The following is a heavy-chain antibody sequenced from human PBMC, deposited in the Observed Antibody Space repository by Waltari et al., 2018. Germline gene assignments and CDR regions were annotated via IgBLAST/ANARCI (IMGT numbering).Heavy chain of an antibody. Sequence: QVQLQESGPGLVKPSETLSLTCTVHGGSISSYYWSWIRQPPGKGLEWIGYIYYSGSTNYNPSLKSRVTISVDTSKNQFSLKLSSVTAADTAVYYCARDPRRLYHSASNAFDIWGQGTMVTVSS. CDR1: GGSISSYY. V-gene: IGHV4-59*01. J-gene: IGHJ3*02. CDR2: IYYSGST. CDR3: ARDPRRLYHSASNAFDI. D-gene: IGHD1-26*01.